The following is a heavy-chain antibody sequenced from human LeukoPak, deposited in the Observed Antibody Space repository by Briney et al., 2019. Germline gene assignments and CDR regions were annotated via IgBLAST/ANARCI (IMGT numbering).Heavy chain of an antibody. Sequence: SETLSLTCTVSGGSISSSSYYWGWIRQSPGKGLEWIGSIYYSGSTYYNPSLKSRVTISVDTSKNQFSLKLSSVTAADTAVYYCASREFDSSGYYGYWGQGTRVTVS. V-gene: IGHV4-39*01. CDR3: ASREFDSSGYYGY. CDR2: IYYSGST. J-gene: IGHJ4*02. D-gene: IGHD3-22*01. CDR1: GGSISSSSYY.